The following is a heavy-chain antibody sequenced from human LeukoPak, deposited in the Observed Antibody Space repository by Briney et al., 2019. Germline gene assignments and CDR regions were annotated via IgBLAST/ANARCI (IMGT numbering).Heavy chain of an antibody. J-gene: IGHJ4*02. V-gene: IGHV5-10-1*01. D-gene: IGHD6-13*01. CDR1: GYTFTSYW. CDR2: IDPSDSYT. CDR3: AGHKGIGTDFDY. Sequence: VESLKISCKGSGYTFTSYWITWVCQMPGKGLEWMGRIDPSDSYTNYSPSFQGHVTISTDKSFSTAYLQWSSLKASDTAMYYCAGHKGIGTDFDYWGQGTLVTVSS.